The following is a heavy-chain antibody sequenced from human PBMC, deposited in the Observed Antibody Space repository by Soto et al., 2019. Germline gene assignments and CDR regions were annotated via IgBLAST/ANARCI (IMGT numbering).Heavy chain of an antibody. D-gene: IGHD3-3*01. Sequence: QVQLQQWGAGLLKPSETLSLTCAVYGGSFSGYYWSWIRQPPGKGLEWIGEINHSGSTNYNPSLKRRVTISVDTSKNQFSLKLGSVTAADTAVYYCARVGADFWSGYYKGNWFDPWGQGTLVTVSS. J-gene: IGHJ5*02. V-gene: IGHV4-34*01. CDR3: ARVGADFWSGYYKGNWFDP. CDR1: GGSFSGYY. CDR2: INHSGST.